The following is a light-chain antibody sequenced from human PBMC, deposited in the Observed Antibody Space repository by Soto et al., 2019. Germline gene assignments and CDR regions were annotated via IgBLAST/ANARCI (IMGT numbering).Light chain of an antibody. J-gene: IGLJ1*01. CDR3: TSSTSGSLYV. CDR1: SSDVGGYNY. V-gene: IGLV2-14*01. CDR2: NVS. Sequence: QSVLTQAASVSGSPGQSITISCTGTSSDVGGYNYVSWYQQFPGKVPKLLIYNVSNRPSGVSNRFSGSKSGNTASLTISGLRAEDEADYFCTSSTSGSLYVFGTGTKVTVL.